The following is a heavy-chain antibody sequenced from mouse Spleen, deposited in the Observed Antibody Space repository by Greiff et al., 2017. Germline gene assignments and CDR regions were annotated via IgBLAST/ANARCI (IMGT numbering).Heavy chain of an antibody. J-gene: IGHJ4*01. CDR1: GYSITSGYY. CDR3: AREGNYGNYDAMDY. CDR2: ISYDGSN. D-gene: IGHD2-1*01. V-gene: IGHV3-6*01. Sequence: ESGPGLVKPSQSLSLTCSVTGYSITSGYYWNWIRQFPGNKLEWMGYISYDGSNNYNPSLKNRISITRDTSKNQFFLKLNSVTTEDTATYYCAREGNYGNYDAMDYWGQGTSVTVSS.